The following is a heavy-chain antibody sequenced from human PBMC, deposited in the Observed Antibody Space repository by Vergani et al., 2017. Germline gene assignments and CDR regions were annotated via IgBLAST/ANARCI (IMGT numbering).Heavy chain of an antibody. J-gene: IGHJ3*02. CDR2: IYSGGST. D-gene: IGHD3-22*01. V-gene: IGHV3-53*01. CDR1: GFTVSSNY. CDR3: ARDRYYYASSGYCFDAFDI. Sequence: EVQLVESGGGLIQPGGSLRLSCAASGFTVSSNYMSWVRQAPGKGLEWVSVIYSGGSTYYADSVKGRFTISRDNYKNTLYLQMNSLRAEDTAVYYCARDRYYYASSGYCFDAFDIWGQGTMVTVSS.